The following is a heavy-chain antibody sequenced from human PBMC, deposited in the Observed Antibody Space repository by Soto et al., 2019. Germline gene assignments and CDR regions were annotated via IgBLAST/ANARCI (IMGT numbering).Heavy chain of an antibody. CDR2: ISSSSSTI. CDR3: ARDTIVGATFSDY. D-gene: IGHD1-26*01. V-gene: IGHV3-48*02. Sequence: EVQLVESGGGLVQPGGSLRLSCAASGFTFSSYSMNWVRQAPGKGLEWVSYISSSSSTIYYADSVKGRFTISRDNAKNSLYLQMNSVRDEDTAVYYCARDTIVGATFSDYWGQGTLVTVSS. CDR1: GFTFSSYS. J-gene: IGHJ4*02.